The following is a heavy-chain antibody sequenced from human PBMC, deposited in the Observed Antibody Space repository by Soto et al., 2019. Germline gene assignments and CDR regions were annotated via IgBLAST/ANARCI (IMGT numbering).Heavy chain of an antibody. J-gene: IGHJ5*02. CDR2: IYATGTT. CDR1: GASISGYY. CDR3: VRDGTKTLRDWFDP. D-gene: IGHD1-1*01. Sequence: SETLSLTCTVSGASISGYYWSWSRKSAGKGLEWIGRIYATGTTDYNPALKSRVMMSVDTSKKQFSLKLRSVTAADTAVYYCVRDGTKTLRDWFDPWGQGISVTVSS. V-gene: IGHV4-4*07.